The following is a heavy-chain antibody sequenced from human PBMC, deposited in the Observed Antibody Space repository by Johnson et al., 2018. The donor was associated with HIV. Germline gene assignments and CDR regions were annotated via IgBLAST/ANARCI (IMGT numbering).Heavy chain of an antibody. CDR3: ARDGGIAATDAFDI. D-gene: IGHD6-13*01. Sequence: QVQLVESGGGVVQPGGSLRLSCAASGFTVSSNYMSWVRQAPGKGLEWVAFIRYDGSNKYYADSVKGRFTISRDNSKNTLYLQMNSLRAEDTAVYYCARDGGIAATDAFDIWGQGTMVTVSS. V-gene: IGHV3-30*02. J-gene: IGHJ3*02. CDR2: IRYDGSNK. CDR1: GFTVSSNY.